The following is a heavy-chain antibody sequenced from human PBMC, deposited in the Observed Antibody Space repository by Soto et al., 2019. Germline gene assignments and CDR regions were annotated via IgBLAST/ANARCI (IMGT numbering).Heavy chain of an antibody. Sequence: PGWPMRLSCAASGFTISSNYMSWVRQAPGKGLEWVSVIYSGGSTYYADSVKGRFTISRDNSKNTLYLTLNSRSAEHRAVSYCPRGPDRLLYDNYCMDVGHQGTTGAASS. J-gene: IGHJ6*02. D-gene: IGHD3-22*01. CDR2: IYSGGST. CDR1: GFTISSNY. V-gene: IGHV3-53*01. CDR3: PRGPDRLLYDNYCMDV.